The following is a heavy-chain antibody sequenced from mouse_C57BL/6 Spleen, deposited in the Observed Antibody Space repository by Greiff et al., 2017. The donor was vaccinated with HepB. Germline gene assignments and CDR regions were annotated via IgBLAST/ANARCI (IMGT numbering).Heavy chain of an antibody. CDR2: IYPGSGNT. CDR3: ARGGLNYDYVYYAMDY. Sequence: QVQLQQSGAELVRPGASVKLSCKASGYTFTDYYINWVKQRPGQGLEWIARIYPGSGNTYYNEKFKGKATLTAEKSSSTAYMQLSSLTSEDSAVYFCARGGLNYDYVYYAMDYWGQGTSVTVSS. V-gene: IGHV1-76*01. D-gene: IGHD2-4*01. J-gene: IGHJ4*01. CDR1: GYTFTDYY.